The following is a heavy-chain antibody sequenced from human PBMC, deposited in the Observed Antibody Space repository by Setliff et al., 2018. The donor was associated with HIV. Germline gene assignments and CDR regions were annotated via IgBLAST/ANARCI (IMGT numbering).Heavy chain of an antibody. Sequence: GESLKISCRASGYSFTDYWIGWVRQMPGKGLECMGIIYPGDSETKYSPSFQGQVTISVDKSFNTAYLQCSSLKASDTAMYYCARNHLNYASGNTKTSGAYYFDSWGQGTLVTVSS. V-gene: IGHV5-51*01. CDR2: IYPGDSET. CDR1: GYSFTDYW. D-gene: IGHD3-10*01. CDR3: ARNHLNYASGNTKTSGAYYFDS. J-gene: IGHJ4*02.